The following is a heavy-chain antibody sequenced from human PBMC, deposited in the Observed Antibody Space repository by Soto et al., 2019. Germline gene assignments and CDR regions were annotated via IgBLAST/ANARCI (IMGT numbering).Heavy chain of an antibody. J-gene: IGHJ3*02. Sequence: SVKVSCKASGGTFSSYAISWVRQAPGQGLEWMGGMIPIFGTANYAQKFQGRVTITADKSTSTAYMELSSLRSEDTAGYYCARDLRDSSSWPAAFDIWGQGTMVTVSS. CDR1: GGTFSSYA. D-gene: IGHD6-13*01. CDR2: MIPIFGTA. V-gene: IGHV1-69*06. CDR3: ARDLRDSSSWPAAFDI.